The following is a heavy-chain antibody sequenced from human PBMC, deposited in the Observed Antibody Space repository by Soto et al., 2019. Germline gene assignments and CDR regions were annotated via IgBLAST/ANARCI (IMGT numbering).Heavy chain of an antibody. V-gene: IGHV3-33*01. CDR1: GFTFTSYG. D-gene: IGHD2-15*01. CDR2: IWYHGRNE. J-gene: IGHJ4*02. Sequence: PGGSLRLSCAASGFTFTSYGMHWVRQAPGQGLEWVAVIWYHGRNEYYADSVKGRFPISRDNSKNTVYLQMNSLRAEDTAVYYCARDDEIRGHHTNSHYWGKGPQVTLSS. CDR3: ARDDEIRGHHTNSHY.